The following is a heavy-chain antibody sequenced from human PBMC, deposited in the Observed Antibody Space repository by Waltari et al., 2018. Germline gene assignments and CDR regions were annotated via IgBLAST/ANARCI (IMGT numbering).Heavy chain of an antibody. CDR2: ISCSGGST. CDR1: GFTFSSYA. D-gene: IGHD6-19*01. CDR3: AKDVSKGGWLVPRYFDY. J-gene: IGHJ4*02. Sequence: EVQLLESGGGLVQPGGSLRLSCATSGFTFSSYAMSWVRPAPGRGLEWVSAISCSGGSTYYADSGKGRCTISSDNSKNTLYLQMNSLRAEDTAVYYCAKDVSKGGWLVPRYFDYWGQGTLVTVSS. V-gene: IGHV3-23*01.